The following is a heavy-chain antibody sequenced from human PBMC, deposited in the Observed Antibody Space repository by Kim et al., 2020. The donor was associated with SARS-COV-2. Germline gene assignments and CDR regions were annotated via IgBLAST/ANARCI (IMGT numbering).Heavy chain of an antibody. CDR3: ARDGVSGSLDY. D-gene: IGHD1-26*01. Sequence: GGSLRLSCVVSGFTFSDHYMDWVRQAPGKGLEWVGRSRNKANTYTTEFASSVKGRFTISRDDSKNSLYLQMNSLKTEDTAVYYCARDGVSGSLDYWGQGT. CDR1: GFTFSDHY. CDR2: SRNKANTYTT. V-gene: IGHV3-72*01. J-gene: IGHJ4*02.